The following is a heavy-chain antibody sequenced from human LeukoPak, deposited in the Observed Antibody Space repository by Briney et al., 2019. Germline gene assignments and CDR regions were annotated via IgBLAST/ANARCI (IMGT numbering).Heavy chain of an antibody. J-gene: IGHJ4*02. D-gene: IGHD3-22*01. CDR2: VTPGGNIP. Sequence: PGGSLRLSCAASGFTFSNYAMSWVRQAPGKGLEWVSGVTPGGNIPYYADSVKGRFTISRDNSNNTLYLHMGSLRAADTALYYCAKDIWLVSSGFQTFDLWGQGTLVTVSS. CDR3: AKDIWLVSSGFQTFDL. V-gene: IGHV3-23*01. CDR1: GFTFSNYA.